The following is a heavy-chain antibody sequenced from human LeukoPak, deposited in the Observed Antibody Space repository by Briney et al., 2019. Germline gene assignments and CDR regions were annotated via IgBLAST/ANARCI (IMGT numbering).Heavy chain of an antibody. V-gene: IGHV3-21*01. Sequence: GSLRLSCAASGFMFSNHSFNWVRQAPGKGLEWVSSISSSSTYKYYAGLAKGRFTISRDNAKNSLDLQMNSLRAEDTAVYYCASVGYGSGSLDYWGQGTLVTVSS. D-gene: IGHD3-10*01. CDR3: ASVGYGSGSLDY. CDR2: ISSSSTYK. J-gene: IGHJ4*02. CDR1: GFMFSNHS.